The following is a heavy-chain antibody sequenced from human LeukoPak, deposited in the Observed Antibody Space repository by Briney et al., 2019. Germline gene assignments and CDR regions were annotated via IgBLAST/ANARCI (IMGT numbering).Heavy chain of an antibody. Sequence: GRSLRLSCAASGFTFSSYAMHWVRQAPGKGLEWVAVISYDGSNKYYADSVKGRFTISRDNSKNTLYLQMNSLRAEDTAVYYCASRPSHVNYYAIFDYWGQGALVTVSS. V-gene: IGHV3-30-3*01. D-gene: IGHD3-22*01. J-gene: IGHJ4*02. CDR3: ASRPSHVNYYAIFDY. CDR2: ISYDGSNK. CDR1: GFTFSSYA.